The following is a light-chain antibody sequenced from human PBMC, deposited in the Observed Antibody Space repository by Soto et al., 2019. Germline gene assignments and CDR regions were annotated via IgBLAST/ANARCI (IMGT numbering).Light chain of an antibody. J-gene: IGLJ2*01. CDR2: DVN. CDR3: SSYTTSNTVL. V-gene: IGLV2-14*03. CDR1: SSDVGGYNY. Sequence: QSALTQPASVSGSPGQSITISCIGTSSDVGGYNYVSWYQLHPGKAPKLMIYDVNNRPSGVSNRFSGSKSGYTASLTISGLQAEDEADYFCSSYTTSNTVLFGGGTKLTV.